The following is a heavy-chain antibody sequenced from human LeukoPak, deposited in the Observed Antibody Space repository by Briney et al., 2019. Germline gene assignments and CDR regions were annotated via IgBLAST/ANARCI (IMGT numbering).Heavy chain of an antibody. V-gene: IGHV1-2*02. CDR2: INPRSGGT. D-gene: IGHD2-21*01. J-gene: IGHJ4*02. CDR1: GYIFTNYY. Sequence: ASVKVSCKASGYIFTNYYMHCVRQAPGQGLEWMGWINPRSGGTNFAQKFQGRVTMTRDTSISAAYMELSRLRSDDTAVYYCARHVSSSGEDSWGQATLVTVSS. CDR3: ARHVSSSGEDS.